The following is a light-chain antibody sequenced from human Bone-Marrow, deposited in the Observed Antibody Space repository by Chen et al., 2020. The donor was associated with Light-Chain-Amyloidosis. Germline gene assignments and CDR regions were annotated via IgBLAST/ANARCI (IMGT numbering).Light chain of an antibody. Sequence: QSVLPQPPSVSGAPGLRVTISCTGSSSNIGAGYDVHWYQQLPGTAPKLLIYGTTNRPSGVPDRFAGSKSGTSASLAITGLQPEDEADYFCESYDSSLNGYVFGTGTEVTVL. CDR2: GTT. CDR1: SSNIGAGYD. V-gene: IGLV1-40*01. J-gene: IGLJ1*01. CDR3: ESYDSSLNGYV.